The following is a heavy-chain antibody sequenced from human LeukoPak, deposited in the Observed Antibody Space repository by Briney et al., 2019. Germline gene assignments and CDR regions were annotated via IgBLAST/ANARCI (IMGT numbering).Heavy chain of an antibody. V-gene: IGHV1-24*01. Sequence: VASVKVSCKVSGYTLTELSMHWVRQAPGKGLEWMGGFDPEDGETIYAQKFQGRVTMTEDTSTDTAYMELSSLKSEDTAVYYCATDWGLVVPAAMSVWGQGTLVTVSS. CDR1: GYTLTELS. CDR2: FDPEDGET. J-gene: IGHJ4*02. D-gene: IGHD2-2*01. CDR3: ATDWGLVVPAAMSV.